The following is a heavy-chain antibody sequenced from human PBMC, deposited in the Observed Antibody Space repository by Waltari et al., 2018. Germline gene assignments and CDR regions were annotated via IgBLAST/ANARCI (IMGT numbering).Heavy chain of an antibody. Sequence: EVQLVESGGGLVKPGGSLRLSCAASGFTLRTYNMNWARPAPGRGLEWVASISSRTTNIYYADSLKGRFTISRDNAENSVHLQMNSLRAEDTAVYYCARDDLAVVSGIVYYNGMDVWGQGTTVTVSS. CDR3: ARDDLAVVSGIVYYNGMDV. V-gene: IGHV3-21*06. CDR1: GFTLRTYN. CDR2: ISSRTTNI. D-gene: IGHD2-15*01. J-gene: IGHJ6*02.